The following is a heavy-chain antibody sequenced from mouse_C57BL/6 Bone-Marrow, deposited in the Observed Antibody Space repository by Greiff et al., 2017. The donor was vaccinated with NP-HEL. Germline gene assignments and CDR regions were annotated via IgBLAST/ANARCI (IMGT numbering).Heavy chain of an antibody. D-gene: IGHD1-1*01. CDR2: INPYNGGT. Sequence: VQLQQSGPVLVKPGASVKMSCKASGYTFTDYYMNWVKQSHGKSLEWIGVINPYNGGTSYNQKFKGKATLTVDKSSSTAYMELKSLTSEDSAVYYCARPYYGSRGWFAYWGQGTLVTVSA. J-gene: IGHJ3*01. CDR3: ARPYYGSRGWFAY. V-gene: IGHV1-19*01. CDR1: GYTFTDYY.